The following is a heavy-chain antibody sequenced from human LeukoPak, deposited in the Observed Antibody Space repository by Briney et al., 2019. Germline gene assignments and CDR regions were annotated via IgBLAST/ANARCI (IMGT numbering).Heavy chain of an antibody. CDR1: GGSISSHY. CDR3: ARERYSTPPDY. J-gene: IGHJ4*02. D-gene: IGHD6-13*01. V-gene: IGHV4-59*06. Sequence: SEALSLTCTVSGGSISSHYWSWIRQHPGKGLEWIGYIYYSGSTYYNPSLKSRVTISVDTSKNQFSLKLSSVTAADTAVYYCARERYSTPPDYWGQGTLVTVSS. CDR2: IYYSGST.